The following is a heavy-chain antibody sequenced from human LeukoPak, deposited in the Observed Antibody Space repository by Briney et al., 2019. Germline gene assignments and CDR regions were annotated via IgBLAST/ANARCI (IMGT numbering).Heavy chain of an antibody. V-gene: IGHV4-59*01. CDR2: IYYSGST. J-gene: IGHJ4*02. Sequence: SETLSLTCTVSGVSISSYYWSWIRQPPGKGLEWIGYIYYSGSTNYNPSLKSRVTISVDTSKNQFSLKLSSVTAADTAVYYCARGGPENDFSTFDYWGQGTLVTVSS. CDR1: GVSISSYY. CDR3: ARGGPENDFSTFDY. D-gene: IGHD3-3*01.